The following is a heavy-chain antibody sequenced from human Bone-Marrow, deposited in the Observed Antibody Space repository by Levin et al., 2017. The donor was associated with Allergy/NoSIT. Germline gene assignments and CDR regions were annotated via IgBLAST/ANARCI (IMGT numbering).Heavy chain of an antibody. CDR2: INHSGST. Sequence: TGGSLRLSCAVYGGSFRGYYWSWIRQPPGKGLEWIGEINHSGSTTYNPSHKSRVTISVDTSKNQFSLKLTSVTAADTAVYYCASSGWYRGYWGQGTLVTVSS. CDR3: ASSGWYRGY. D-gene: IGHD6-19*01. V-gene: IGHV4-34*01. CDR1: GGSFRGYY. J-gene: IGHJ4*02.